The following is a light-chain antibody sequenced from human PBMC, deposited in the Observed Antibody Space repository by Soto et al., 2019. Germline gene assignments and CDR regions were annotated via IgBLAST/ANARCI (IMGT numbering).Light chain of an antibody. CDR1: HSVTSTY. J-gene: IGKJ2*01. Sequence: NLLTQSPVTLSLSPGDSATLSCRATHSVTSTYLAWYQQKPGQAPRLLIYGSTRATGIPDRFSGSMSGADFTLTIARLEPEDFAVYFCQQFSPSPLMYTFDQGTKLEIK. CDR2: GS. CDR3: QQFSPSPLMYT. V-gene: IGKV3-20*01.